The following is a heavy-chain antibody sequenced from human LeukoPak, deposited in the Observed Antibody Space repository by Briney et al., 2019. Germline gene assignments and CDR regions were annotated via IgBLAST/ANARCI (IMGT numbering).Heavy chain of an antibody. J-gene: IGHJ3*02. CDR3: AHLLGGGWQEAFDI. Sequence: PGGSLRLSCAASGFTFDDYAMHWVRQAPGKGLEWVSGISWNSGSIGYADSVKGRFTISRDNAKNSLYLQMNSLRAEDTALYYCAHLLGGGWQEAFDIWGQGTMVTVSS. D-gene: IGHD1-26*01. V-gene: IGHV3-9*01. CDR2: ISWNSGSI. CDR1: GFTFDDYA.